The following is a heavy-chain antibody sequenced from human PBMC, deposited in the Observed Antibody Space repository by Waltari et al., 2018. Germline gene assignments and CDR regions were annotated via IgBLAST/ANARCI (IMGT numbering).Heavy chain of an antibody. CDR2: IKQDGSAE. Sequence: EVQLVESGGGLVQPGGSLRLSCAASGFTFGMYWMTWVRQAPGKGLEWVANIKQDGSAEYYVDSLEGRFTISRDNAKNSLYLQMSNLRAEDTAVYYCAKTLTGAVTGYDFWGQGTLVTVSS. J-gene: IGHJ4*02. V-gene: IGHV3-7*01. D-gene: IGHD6-19*01. CDR3: AKTLTGAVTGYDF. CDR1: GFTFGMYW.